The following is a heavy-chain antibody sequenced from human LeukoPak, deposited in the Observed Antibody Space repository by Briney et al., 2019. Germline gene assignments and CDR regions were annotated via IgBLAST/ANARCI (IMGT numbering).Heavy chain of an antibody. CDR2: IYYSGST. CDR3: ARYLAYYYDSSGYYYQRCFDY. V-gene: IGHV4-39*01. D-gene: IGHD3-22*01. J-gene: IGHJ4*02. Sequence: SETLSLTCAVYGGSFSGYYWGWIRQPPGKGLEWIGSIYYSGSTYYNPSLKSRVTISVDTPKNQFSLKLSSVTAADTAVYYCARYLAYYYDSSGYYYQRCFDYWGQGTLVTVSS. CDR1: GGSFSGYY.